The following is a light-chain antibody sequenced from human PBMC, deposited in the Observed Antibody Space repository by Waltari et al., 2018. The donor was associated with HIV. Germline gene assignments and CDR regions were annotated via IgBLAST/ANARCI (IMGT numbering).Light chain of an antibody. V-gene: IGKV1-39*01. CDR3: QQRFSGFS. Sequence: IQLTQSPSSLSAYLADNVTITCRPSHNISGFLNWYQQKPGKAPKLLVFATSSLQSGVPSRFKGSASGMDFSLTINSLHPEDFATYYCQQRFSGFSFGPGTSVD. CDR2: ATS. J-gene: IGKJ3*01. CDR1: HNISGF.